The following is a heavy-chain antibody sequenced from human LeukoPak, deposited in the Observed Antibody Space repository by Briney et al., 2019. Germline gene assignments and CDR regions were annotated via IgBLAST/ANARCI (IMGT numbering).Heavy chain of an antibody. V-gene: IGHV3-30*04. J-gene: IGHJ6*04. Sequence: GGSLRLSCAASGFTFSSYAMHWVRQAPGKGLEWVAVISYDGSNKYYADSVKGRFTISRDNAKNSLYLQMNSLRAEDTAVYYCARDTRTTYYYGSGSYYYYYGMDVWGKGTTVTVSS. CDR3: ARDTRTTYYYGSGSYYYYYGMDV. CDR2: ISYDGSNK. D-gene: IGHD3-10*01. CDR1: GFTFSSYA.